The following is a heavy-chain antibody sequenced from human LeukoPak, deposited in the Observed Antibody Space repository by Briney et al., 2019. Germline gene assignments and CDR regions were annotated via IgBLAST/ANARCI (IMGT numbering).Heavy chain of an antibody. V-gene: IGHV3-21*01. CDR2: ISSSSTYI. CDR1: GVTFSSYS. Sequence: GGCLRLSCAASGVTFSSYSMNWVRQAPGKRLEWVSSISSSSTYIYYADSVKGRFTISRDNAKNSLYLQMNSLRAEDTAVYYCARRAEGDAFDIWGQGTMVTVSS. CDR3: ARRAEGDAFDI. D-gene: IGHD6-19*01. J-gene: IGHJ3*02.